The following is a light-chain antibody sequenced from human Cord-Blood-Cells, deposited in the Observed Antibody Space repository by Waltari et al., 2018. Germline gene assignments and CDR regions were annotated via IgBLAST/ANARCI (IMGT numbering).Light chain of an antibody. J-gene: IGLJ2*01. Sequence: QSVLTQPPSASGTPGQRVTISCSGRSSNIGSNSVYWYQQLPGPAPKLIIYGNKRRPSGGPDRFSGSKSGTSASLGISGLRSEDEADYYCAAWDDSLSGVVFGGGTKLTVL. CDR1: SSNIGSNS. CDR3: AAWDDSLSGVV. CDR2: GNK. V-gene: IGLV1-47*01.